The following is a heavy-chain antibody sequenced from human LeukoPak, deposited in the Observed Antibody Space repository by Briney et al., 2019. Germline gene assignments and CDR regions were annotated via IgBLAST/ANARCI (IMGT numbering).Heavy chain of an antibody. CDR3: ARDMIVETDVAFDI. Sequence: GGSLRLSCAASGFTFSSYSMNWVRQAPGKGLEWVSSISSSSCYIYYADSVKGRFTISRDNAKNSLCLQMNSLRAEDTAVYYCARDMIVETDVAFDIWGQGTTVTVSS. J-gene: IGHJ3*02. D-gene: IGHD3-22*01. CDR1: GFTFSSYS. CDR2: ISSSSCYI. V-gene: IGHV3-21*01.